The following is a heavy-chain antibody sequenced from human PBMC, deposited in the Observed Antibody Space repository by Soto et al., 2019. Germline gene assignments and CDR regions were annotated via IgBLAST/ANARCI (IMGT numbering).Heavy chain of an antibody. J-gene: IGHJ6*02. CDR1: GGTFSSYS. Sequence: SVKVSCKASGGTFSSYSISWVRQAPGQGLEWMGGIIPIFGTANYAQKFQGRVTITADESTSTAYMELSSLRSEDTAVYYCARRSIGGGYSYGSDYYYYYGMDVWGQGTTVTVSS. D-gene: IGHD5-18*01. CDR2: IIPIFGTA. CDR3: ARRSIGGGYSYGSDYYYYYGMDV. V-gene: IGHV1-69*13.